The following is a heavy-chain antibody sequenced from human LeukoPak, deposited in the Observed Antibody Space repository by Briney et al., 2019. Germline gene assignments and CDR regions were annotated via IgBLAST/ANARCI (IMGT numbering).Heavy chain of an antibody. CDR2: IKEDGSQK. CDR3: TRDQT. CDR1: GFTFSSYS. V-gene: IGHV3-7*01. J-gene: IGHJ4*02. Sequence: GGSLRLSCAASGFTFSSYSMNWVRQAPGKGLEWVANIKEDGSQKYYMDSVKGRFTISRDTAKSSLFLQMNNLRVEDTAVYYCTRDQTWGQGTLVTVSS.